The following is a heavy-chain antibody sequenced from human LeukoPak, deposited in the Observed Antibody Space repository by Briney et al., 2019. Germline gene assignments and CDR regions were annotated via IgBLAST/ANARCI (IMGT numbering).Heavy chain of an antibody. CDR3: TRDLLGFAATPLSD. D-gene: IGHD6-25*01. CDR1: GYTFTNYY. Sequence: ASVKVSCKASGYTFTNYYMHWVRQAPGHGLEWMGWINPNRGDTNYAQKFQGRVTMTRDTSITTAFMELTRLTSDDTAVYYCTRDLLGFAATPLSDWGQGTLVTVSS. CDR2: INPNRGDT. J-gene: IGHJ4*02. V-gene: IGHV1-2*02.